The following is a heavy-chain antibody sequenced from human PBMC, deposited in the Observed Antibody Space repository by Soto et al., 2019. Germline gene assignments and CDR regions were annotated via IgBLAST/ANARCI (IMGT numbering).Heavy chain of an antibody. CDR2: ISAYNGNT. CDR1: GYTFTSYG. V-gene: IGHV1-18*01. CDR3: ARDLDDRWGGARYYYGMDV. J-gene: IGHJ6*02. Sequence: QVQLVQSGAEVKKPGASVKVSCKASGYTFTSYGISWVQQDPGQGLEWMGWISAYNGNTNYAQKLQGRVTMTTDTSTSTAYMELRSLRSDDTAVYYCARDLDDRWGGARYYYGMDVWGQGTTVTVSS. D-gene: IGHD3-10*01.